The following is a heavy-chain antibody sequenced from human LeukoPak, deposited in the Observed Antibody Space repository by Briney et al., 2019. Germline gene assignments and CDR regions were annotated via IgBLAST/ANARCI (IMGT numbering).Heavy chain of an antibody. CDR1: GFTFSSYA. CDR2: ISYDGSIK. J-gene: IGHJ4*02. D-gene: IGHD5-24*01. V-gene: IGHV3-30*04. Sequence: PGGSLRLSCAASGFTFSSYAMHWVRQAPGKGLEWVAVISYDGSIKYYADSVKGRFTISRDNSKNTLYLQMNSLIAEDTAVYYCAKSGYNRFDYWGQGTRVTVSS. CDR3: AKSGYNRFDY.